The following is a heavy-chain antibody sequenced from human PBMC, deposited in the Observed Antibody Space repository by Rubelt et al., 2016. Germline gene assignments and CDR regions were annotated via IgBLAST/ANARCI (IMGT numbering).Heavy chain of an antibody. CDR2: INHRGRT. V-gene: IGHV4-34*10. J-gene: IGHJ5*02. Sequence: QMQLQESGPRLVKPSETLSLNCSVSGGSISDNYWSWIRQSSGKGLEWIGEINHRGRTNYNPYLKSRVTISVDTSKNQFSRKLCSVTAADTAVYYCARGPAPHNWFDPWGQGTLVTVSS. CDR3: ARGPAPHNWFDP. CDR1: GGSISDNY.